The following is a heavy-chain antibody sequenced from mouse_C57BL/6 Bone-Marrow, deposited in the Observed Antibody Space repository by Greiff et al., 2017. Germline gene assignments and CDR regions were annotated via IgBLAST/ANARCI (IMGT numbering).Heavy chain of an antibody. CDR3: ARNRGKFDGYYWFAY. J-gene: IGHJ3*01. Sequence: VKVVESGPGLVQPSQSLSITCTVSGFSLTSYGVHWVRQSPGKGLEWLGVIWSGGSTDYNAAFISRLSISKDNSKSQVFFKMNSLQADDTAIYYCARNRGKFDGYYWFAYWGQGTLVTVSA. D-gene: IGHD2-3*01. CDR2: IWSGGST. V-gene: IGHV2-2*01. CDR1: GFSLTSYG.